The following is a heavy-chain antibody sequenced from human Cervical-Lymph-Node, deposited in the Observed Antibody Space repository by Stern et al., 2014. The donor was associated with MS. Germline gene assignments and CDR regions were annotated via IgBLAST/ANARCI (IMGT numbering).Heavy chain of an antibody. D-gene: IGHD3-22*01. V-gene: IGHV1-58*01. Sequence: VQLVESGPEVKKPGTSVKVSCKASGFTFTSSAVQWVRQARGQRLEWIGWIVVGSGHTNYAQKFQERVTITRDMSTSTAYMELSSLRSEDTAVYYCAAEPMYYSDSVGAFDIWGQGTMVTVSS. CDR2: IVVGSGHT. J-gene: IGHJ3*02. CDR3: AAEPMYYSDSVGAFDI. CDR1: GFTFTSSA.